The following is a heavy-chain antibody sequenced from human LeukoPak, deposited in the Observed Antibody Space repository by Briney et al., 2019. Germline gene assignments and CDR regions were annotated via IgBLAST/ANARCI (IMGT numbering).Heavy chain of an antibody. CDR3: APERDFNGNAFDF. Sequence: SETLSLTCAVSGASISSGGYSWTWIRQPPGKGLEWIGYIYHSGTYYNPSLKSRVTISVDRSKNQFSLNLSSVTAADTAVYFCAPERDFNGNAFDFWGQGTLVTSPQ. CDR2: IYHSGT. D-gene: IGHD2-8*01. CDR1: GASISSGGYS. V-gene: IGHV4-30-2*01. J-gene: IGHJ4*02.